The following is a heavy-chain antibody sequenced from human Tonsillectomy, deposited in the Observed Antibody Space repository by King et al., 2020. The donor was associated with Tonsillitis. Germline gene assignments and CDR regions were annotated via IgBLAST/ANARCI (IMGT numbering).Heavy chain of an antibody. V-gene: IGHV1-69*09. D-gene: IGHD1-14*01. CDR1: GGTFSSYS. CDR3: ARDPSGTGSAFDI. Sequence: VQLVQSGAEVKKPASSVKVSCKASGGTFSSYSISWVRQAPGQGLEWMGRIIPILGMANYAQRFQGRVTITADKSTSTAYMELSSLRSEDTAVYYCARDPSGTGSAFDIWGQGTMVTVSS. J-gene: IGHJ3*02. CDR2: IIPILGMA.